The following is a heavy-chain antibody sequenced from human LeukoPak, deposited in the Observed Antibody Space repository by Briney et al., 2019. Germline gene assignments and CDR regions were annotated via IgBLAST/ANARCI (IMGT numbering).Heavy chain of an antibody. Sequence: GGSLRLSCAASGFTFNIYAMHWVRQAPDKAPEWVAVISYDGNNKYYADSVKGRFTISRDISKNTLFLQMSSLTTEDTAIYYCARDLSGAYYALDVWGQGTTITVSS. CDR2: ISYDGNNK. CDR1: GFTFNIYA. V-gene: IGHV3-30-3*01. J-gene: IGHJ6*02. D-gene: IGHD3-10*02. CDR3: ARDLSGAYYALDV.